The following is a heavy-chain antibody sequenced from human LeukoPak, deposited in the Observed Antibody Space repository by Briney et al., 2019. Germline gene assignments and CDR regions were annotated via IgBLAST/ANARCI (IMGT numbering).Heavy chain of an antibody. D-gene: IGHD3-22*01. V-gene: IGHV4-34*01. CDR1: GGSFSGYY. CDR3: ARRGYYYDSRRFDY. CDR2: INHSGST. Sequence: PSETLSLTCAVYGGSFSGYYWSWIRQPPGKGLEWIGEINHSGSTNYNPSLKSRVTISVDTSKNQFSLKLSSVTAADTAVYYCARRGYYYDSRRFDYWGQGTLVIVS. J-gene: IGHJ4*02.